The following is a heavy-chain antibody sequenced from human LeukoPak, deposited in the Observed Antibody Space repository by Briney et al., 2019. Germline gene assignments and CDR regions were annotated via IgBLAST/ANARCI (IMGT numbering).Heavy chain of an antibody. Sequence: PSETLSLTCTVSGGSISSSSYYWGWIRQPPGKGLERIGSIYYSGSTYYNPSLKSRVTISVDTSKNQFSLKLSSVTAADTAVYYCARPLASSSWYVFDYWGQGTLVTVSS. J-gene: IGHJ4*02. V-gene: IGHV4-39*07. CDR2: IYYSGST. D-gene: IGHD6-13*01. CDR3: ARPLASSSWYVFDY. CDR1: GGSISSSSYY.